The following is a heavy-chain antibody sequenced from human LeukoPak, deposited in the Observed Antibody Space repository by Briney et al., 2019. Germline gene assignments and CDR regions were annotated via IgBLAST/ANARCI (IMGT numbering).Heavy chain of an antibody. J-gene: IGHJ3*02. CDR2: ISSSSSYI. CDR1: GFTFSSYA. Sequence: GGSLRLSCAASGFTFSSYAMSWVRQAPGRGLEWVSSISSSSSYIYYADSVKGRFTISRDNAKNSLYLQMNSLRAEDTAVYYCARGTRFLEGGTFDIWGQGTMVTVSS. CDR3: ARGTRFLEGGTFDI. D-gene: IGHD3-3*01. V-gene: IGHV3-21*01.